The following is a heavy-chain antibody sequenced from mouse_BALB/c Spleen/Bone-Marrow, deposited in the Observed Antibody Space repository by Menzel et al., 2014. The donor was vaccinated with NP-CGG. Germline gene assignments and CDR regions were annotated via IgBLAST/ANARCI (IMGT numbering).Heavy chain of an antibody. D-gene: IGHD4-1*01. CDR3: AREGNWGWLAY. Sequence: EVQRVESGAEFVKPGASVKLSCTASGFNIKDTYMHWVKQRPEQGLEWIGRIDPANGNTKYDPRFQGKATITADTSSNTVYLQLSSLTSEDTAVYYCAREGNWGWLAYWGQGTLVTVSA. J-gene: IGHJ3*01. CDR2: IDPANGNT. CDR1: GFNIKDTY. V-gene: IGHV14-3*02.